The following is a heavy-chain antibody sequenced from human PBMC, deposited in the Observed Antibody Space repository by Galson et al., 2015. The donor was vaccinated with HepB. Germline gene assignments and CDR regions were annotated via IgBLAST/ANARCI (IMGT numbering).Heavy chain of an antibody. Sequence: QSGAEVKKPGESLKISCKGSGYSFTRYWIGWVRQMPGKGLEWVGVIYPGDSDTRYSPSFQGQVTISADKSISTAYLQWSSLKASDTAMYYCARHTLTAAGRVDYWGQGTRVTVSS. CDR1: GYSFTRYW. CDR2: IYPGDSDT. J-gene: IGHJ4*02. V-gene: IGHV5-51*01. D-gene: IGHD6-13*01. CDR3: ARHTLTAAGRVDY.